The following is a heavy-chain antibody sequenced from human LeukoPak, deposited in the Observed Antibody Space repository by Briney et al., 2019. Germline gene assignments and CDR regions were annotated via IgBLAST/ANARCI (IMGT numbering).Heavy chain of an antibody. CDR2: VYYTGKT. CDR1: GGSISNSDYY. J-gene: IGHJ4*02. V-gene: IGHV4-39*07. D-gene: IGHD6-19*01. Sequence: SETLSLTCTVSGGSISNSDYYWGWIRQPPGKGLEWIGVVYYTGKTYYNPSLKSRVTISVDTSKNQFSLKLISVTAADTAVYYCARAGELSSGWHFDYWGQGTLVTVPS. CDR3: ARAGELSSGWHFDY.